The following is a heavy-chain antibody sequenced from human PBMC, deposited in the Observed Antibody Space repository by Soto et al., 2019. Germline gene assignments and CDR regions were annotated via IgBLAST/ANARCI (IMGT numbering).Heavy chain of an antibody. CDR2: ISYDGSNK. V-gene: IGHV3-30*18. J-gene: IGHJ4*02. CDR1: GFTFSSYG. Sequence: HPGGSLRLSCAASGFTFSSYGMHWVRQAPGKGLEWVAVISYDGSNKYYADSVKGRFTISRDNSKNTLYLQMNSLRAEDTAVYYCAKADLPRSSYFDYWGQGTLVTVSS. D-gene: IGHD2-15*01. CDR3: AKADLPRSSYFDY.